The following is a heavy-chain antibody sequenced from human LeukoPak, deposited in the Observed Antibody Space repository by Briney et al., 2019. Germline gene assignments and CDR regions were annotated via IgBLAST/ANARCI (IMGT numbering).Heavy chain of an antibody. Sequence: SETLSLTCAVSAYSISSGFYWGWIRQPPGKGLEWIGTIYHSGSTYYNPSLKSRVTISVDTSKNQFSLKLSFVTAADTAVYYCARAQGRGYSADYWGQGTLVTVSS. CDR2: IYHSGST. CDR3: ARAQGRGYSADY. CDR1: AYSISSGFY. V-gene: IGHV4-38-2*01. D-gene: IGHD5-18*01. J-gene: IGHJ4*02.